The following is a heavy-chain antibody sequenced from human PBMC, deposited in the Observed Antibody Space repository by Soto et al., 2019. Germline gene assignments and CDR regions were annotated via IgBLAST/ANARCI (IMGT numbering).Heavy chain of an antibody. CDR3: ARGRLLGYFDY. D-gene: IGHD7-27*01. CDR1: GYSISSGYY. V-gene: IGHV4-38-2*01. Sequence: PSETLSLTCAVSGYSISSGYYWGWIRQPPGKGLEWIGSIYLSGSTYYNPSLKSRVTISVDTSKNQFSLKLSSVTAADTAVYYCARGRLLGYFDYWGQGTLVTVSS. J-gene: IGHJ4*02. CDR2: IYLSGST.